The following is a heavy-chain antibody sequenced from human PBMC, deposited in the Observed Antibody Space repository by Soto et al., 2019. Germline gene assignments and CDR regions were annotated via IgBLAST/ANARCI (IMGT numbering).Heavy chain of an antibody. Sequence: ASVKVSCKASGYTFTSYYMHWVLQAPGQGLEWMGIINPSGGSTSYAQKFQGRVTMTRDTSTSTVYMELSSLRSEDTAVYYCARENPHIVVVTAKRGWFDPWGQGTLVTVSS. D-gene: IGHD2-21*02. V-gene: IGHV1-46*01. CDR2: INPSGGST. J-gene: IGHJ5*02. CDR3: ARENPHIVVVTAKRGWFDP. CDR1: GYTFTSYY.